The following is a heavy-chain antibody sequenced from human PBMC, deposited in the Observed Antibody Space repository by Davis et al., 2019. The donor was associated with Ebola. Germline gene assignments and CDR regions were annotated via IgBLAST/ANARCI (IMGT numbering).Heavy chain of an antibody. D-gene: IGHD5-18*01. CDR3: AKGGGYSYGFAI. CDR2: ISYDGSNK. V-gene: IGHV3-30*18. Sequence: GESLKISCAASGFTFSSYGMHWVRQAPGKGLEWVAVISYDGSNKYYADSVKGRFTISRDNSKNTLYLQMDSLRTEDTAVYYCAKGGGYSYGFAIWGQGTMVTVSS. CDR1: GFTFSSYG. J-gene: IGHJ3*02.